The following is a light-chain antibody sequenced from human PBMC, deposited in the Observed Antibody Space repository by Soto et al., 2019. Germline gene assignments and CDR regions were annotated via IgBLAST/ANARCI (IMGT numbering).Light chain of an antibody. CDR3: QQYGTSPGT. J-gene: IGKJ1*01. CDR1: QSVSSSY. V-gene: IGKV3-20*01. Sequence: EVRVTQSPGTLALAPGERATLSCRASQSVSSSYLAWYQQKPGQAPRLLIYGASSRATGIPDRFSGSWSGTHFTPTISRLEPEDFAVYYCQQYGTSPGTFRQGTKVDIK. CDR2: GAS.